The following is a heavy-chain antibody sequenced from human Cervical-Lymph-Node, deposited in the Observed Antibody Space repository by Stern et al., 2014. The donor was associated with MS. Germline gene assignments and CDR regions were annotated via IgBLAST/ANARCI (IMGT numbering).Heavy chain of an antibody. J-gene: IGHJ5*02. D-gene: IGHD3-10*01. CDR3: ARGVSGLFDP. V-gene: IGHV3-13*01. Sequence: EVQLVASGGGLVPPGGSLRISCAASGFTFSSYDIHWVRQATGKGLEWVSAIGTAGDTYYPGSVKGRFTISRENAKNSLYLQMNSLRAGDTAVYYCARGVSGLFDPWGQGTLVTVSS. CDR2: IGTAGDT. CDR1: GFTFSSYD.